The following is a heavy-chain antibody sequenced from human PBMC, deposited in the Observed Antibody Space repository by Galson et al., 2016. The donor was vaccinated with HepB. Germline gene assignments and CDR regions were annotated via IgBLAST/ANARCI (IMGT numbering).Heavy chain of an antibody. J-gene: IGHJ4*03. CDR3: ARRLGLGGYNTFDY. CDR1: GGSISNGGYY. Sequence: TLSLTCTVSGGSISNGGYYWSWIRQRPGKGLEWIGYIYYTGSPYSNPSLRSRLSISVDTSKDQFSLRLSSETAADAAVYYCARRLGLGGYNTFDYWGQWTLVTVSS. CDR2: IYYTGSP. D-gene: IGHD5-12*01. V-gene: IGHV4-31*03.